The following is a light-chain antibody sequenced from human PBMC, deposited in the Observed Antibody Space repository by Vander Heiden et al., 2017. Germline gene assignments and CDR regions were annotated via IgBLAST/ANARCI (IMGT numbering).Light chain of an antibody. CDR2: GAS. CDR1: QSVSSN. Sequence: EIVMTQSPATLSVSPGERATLSCRASQSVSSNLAWYQQKPGQAPRLLIYGASTRATGIPARFSGGGYGTEFTLTISSLQSEDFAVYYCQQDNNWPPWTFGQGTKVEIK. CDR3: QQDNNWPPWT. J-gene: IGKJ1*01. V-gene: IGKV3-15*01.